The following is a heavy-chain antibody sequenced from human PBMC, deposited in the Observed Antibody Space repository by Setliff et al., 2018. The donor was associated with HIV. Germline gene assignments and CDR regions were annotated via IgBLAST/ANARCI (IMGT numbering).Heavy chain of an antibody. D-gene: IGHD3-16*01. CDR2: INPNSGGT. CDR3: ARCGAGEWHLYMDV. V-gene: IGHV1-2*02. J-gene: IGHJ6*03. Sequence: VASVKVSCKASGYTFTGNYIHWVRQAPGQGLEWMGWINPNSGGTNYEQKFQGRVTMTRDTSISTAYMELSRLRSDDTALYYCARCGAGEWHLYMDVWGKGTAVTVSS. CDR1: GYTFTGNY.